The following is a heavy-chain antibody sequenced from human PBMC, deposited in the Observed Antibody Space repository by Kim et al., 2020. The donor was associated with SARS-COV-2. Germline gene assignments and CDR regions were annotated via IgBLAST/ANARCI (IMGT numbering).Heavy chain of an antibody. J-gene: IGHJ4*02. CDR3: TRVYCGGGRCDSGGDY. CDR2: INPSDRST. V-gene: IGHV1-46*01. D-gene: IGHD2-15*01. CDR1: GYTFSSYF. Sequence: ASVTVSCKAFGYTFSSYFMQWVRQAPGQGLEWMGIINPSDRSTYYAREFQGRLTVTRDTSTSTVYMELSSLRSEDTALYYCTRVYCGGGRCDSGGDYWGQGTLVTVSS.